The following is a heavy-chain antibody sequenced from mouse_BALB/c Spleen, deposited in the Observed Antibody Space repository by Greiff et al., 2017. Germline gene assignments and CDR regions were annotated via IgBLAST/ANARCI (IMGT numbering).Heavy chain of an antibody. CDR2: IWSGGST. CDR3: AKGNRYRYDYWYFDV. D-gene: IGHD2-14*01. Sequence: QVQLQQSGPGLVQPSQSLSITCTVSGFSLTSYGVHWVRQSPGKGLEWLGVIWSGGSTDYNAAFISRLSISKDNSKSQVFFKMNSLQANDTAIYYCAKGNRYRYDYWYFDVWGAGTTVTVSS. J-gene: IGHJ1*01. CDR1: GFSLTSYG. V-gene: IGHV2-2*02.